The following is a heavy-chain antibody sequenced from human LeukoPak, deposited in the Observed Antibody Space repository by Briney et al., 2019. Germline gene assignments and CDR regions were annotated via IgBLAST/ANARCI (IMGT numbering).Heavy chain of an antibody. D-gene: IGHD6-13*01. CDR2: IYNSGST. J-gene: IGHJ5*02. CDR3: ARAYSSSWYWNWFDT. Sequence: GSLRLSCAASGFTVSSNYMSWVRQAPGKGLEWIGSIYNSGSTYYNPSLTSRATISLDTPANQFSLTLSSVTAADPAVYYCARAYSSSWYWNWFDTWGQGTLVTVSS. V-gene: IGHV4-38-2*01. CDR1: GFTVSSNY.